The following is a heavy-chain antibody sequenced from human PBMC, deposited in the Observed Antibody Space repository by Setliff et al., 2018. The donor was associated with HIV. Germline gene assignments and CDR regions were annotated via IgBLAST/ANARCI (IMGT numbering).Heavy chain of an antibody. CDR3: ARVRGSYFGNHDAFDI. V-gene: IGHV1-2*02. CDR1: GYTFTAYY. J-gene: IGHJ3*02. Sequence: ASVKVSCKSSGYTFTAYYIHWVRQARGQGLEWMGWINPNNGASNYAQRFQGRVTMTRDTSISTAYMELSRLRSDDTAVYYCARVRGSYFGNHDAFDIWGQGTMVTVSS. D-gene: IGHD1-26*01. CDR2: INPNNGAS.